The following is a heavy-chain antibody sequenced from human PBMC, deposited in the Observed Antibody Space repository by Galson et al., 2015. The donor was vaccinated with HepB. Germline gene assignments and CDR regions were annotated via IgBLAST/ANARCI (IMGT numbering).Heavy chain of an antibody. J-gene: IGHJ4*02. CDR2: ISAYNGNT. CDR3: AGVLVQTLNFDY. CDR1: GYTFTSYG. Sequence: SVKVSCKASGYTFTSYGISWVRQAPGQGLEWMGWISAYNGNTNYAQKLQGRVTMTTDTSTSTAYMELRSLRSDDTAVYYCAGVLVQTLNFDYWGQGTLVTVSS. D-gene: IGHD1-26*01. V-gene: IGHV1-18*04.